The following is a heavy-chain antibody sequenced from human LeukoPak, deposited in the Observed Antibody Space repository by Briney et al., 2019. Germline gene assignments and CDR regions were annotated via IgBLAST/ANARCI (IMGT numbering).Heavy chain of an antibody. Sequence: GGSLRLSCAASGFTFTNYGVSWVRQAPGKGLEWVSVISGSGGNKNYGDAVKGRFTISRDDSNDTLYLQMNSLRAEDTAVYYCARVRLNYDSRGSRYYFDYWGHGSLVTVSS. CDR2: ISGSGGNK. J-gene: IGHJ4*01. D-gene: IGHD3-22*01. CDR3: ARVRLNYDSRGSRYYFDY. CDR1: GFTFTNYG. V-gene: IGHV3-23*01.